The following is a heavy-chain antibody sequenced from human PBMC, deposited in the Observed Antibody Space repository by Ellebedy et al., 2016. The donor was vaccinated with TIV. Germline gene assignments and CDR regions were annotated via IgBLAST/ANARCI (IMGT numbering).Heavy chain of an antibody. CDR2: ISSRNSYI. Sequence: GESLKISXAASGFTFGSYSMNWVRQAAGKGLEWVSSISSRNSYIYYEDSVKGRFTISRDNAKNSLYLQMNSLRAEDTAVYYCARSGQGFDHWGQGTQVTVSS. CDR1: GFTFGSYS. CDR3: ARSGQGFDH. J-gene: IGHJ4*02. V-gene: IGHV3-21*01. D-gene: IGHD3-10*01.